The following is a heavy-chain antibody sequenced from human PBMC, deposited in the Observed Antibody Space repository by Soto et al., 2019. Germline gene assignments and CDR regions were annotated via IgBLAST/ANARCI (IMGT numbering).Heavy chain of an antibody. J-gene: IGHJ4*02. CDR1: GGSISRDY. V-gene: IGHV4-59*05. CDR3: ARISGYSYGPNFDY. D-gene: IGHD5-18*01. Sequence: SETLSLTCTVSGGSISRDYWSWIRQPPGKGLEWIGSIYYSGSTYYNPSLKSRVTISVDTSKNQFSLKLSSVTAADTAAYYCARISGYSYGPNFDYWGQGTLVTVSS. CDR2: IYYSGST.